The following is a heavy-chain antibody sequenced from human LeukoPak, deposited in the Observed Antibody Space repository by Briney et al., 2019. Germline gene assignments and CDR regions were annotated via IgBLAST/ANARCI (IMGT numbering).Heavy chain of an antibody. J-gene: IGHJ4*02. V-gene: IGHV3-23*01. CDR2: ISISGGST. D-gene: IGHD3-22*01. Sequence: HTGGSLRLSCAASGFTFSSHAMSWVRQAPGKGLEWVSSISISGGSTYYADSVKGRFTISRDNSKNTLYVQVNSLGTEDTAAYYCAKGSYYDSSGSFYFDYWGQGTLVTVSS. CDR1: GFTFSSHA. CDR3: AKGSYYDSSGSFYFDY.